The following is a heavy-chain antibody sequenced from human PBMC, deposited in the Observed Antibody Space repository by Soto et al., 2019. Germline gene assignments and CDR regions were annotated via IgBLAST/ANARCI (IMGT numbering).Heavy chain of an antibody. CDR2: IWYDGSNK. CDR3: VSYYYESSGYYDY. Sequence: GGSLRLSCAASGFTFSSYGMHWVRQAPGKGLEWVAVIWYDGSNKYYADSVKGRFTISRDNSKNTLYLQMNSLRAEDTAVYYCVSYYYESSGYYDYWGQGTLVTVSS. V-gene: IGHV3-33*01. D-gene: IGHD3-22*01. J-gene: IGHJ4*02. CDR1: GFTFSSYG.